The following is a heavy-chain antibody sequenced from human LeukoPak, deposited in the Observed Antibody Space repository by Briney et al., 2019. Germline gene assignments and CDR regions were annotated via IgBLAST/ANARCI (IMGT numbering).Heavy chain of an antibody. CDR1: GFRFSDYW. V-gene: IGHV3-7*01. D-gene: IGHD3-10*01. CDR3: ARDERLWFGESEFDN. J-gene: IGHJ5*02. CDR2: IKQDGSET. Sequence: GGSLRLSCAASGFRFSDYWMSWVRQPRGKGLEWVANIKQDGSETHYADSVMGRFTISRDNARNTLYRQMSSLRAEDTAVYYCARDERLWFGESEFDNWGQGNLVTVSS.